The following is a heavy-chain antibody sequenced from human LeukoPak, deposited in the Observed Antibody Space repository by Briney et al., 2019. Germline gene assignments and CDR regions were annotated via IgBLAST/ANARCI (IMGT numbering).Heavy chain of an antibody. CDR3: ARAYYDFWSGYSRPNWFDP. D-gene: IGHD3-3*01. CDR1: GGSFSGYY. Sequence: SETLSLTCAVYGGSFSGYYWSWIRQPPGKGLELIGEINHSGSTNYNPSLKSRVTISVDTSKNQFSLKLSSVTAADTAVYYCARAYYDFWSGYSRPNWFDPWGQGTLVIVSS. V-gene: IGHV4-34*01. J-gene: IGHJ5*02. CDR2: INHSGST.